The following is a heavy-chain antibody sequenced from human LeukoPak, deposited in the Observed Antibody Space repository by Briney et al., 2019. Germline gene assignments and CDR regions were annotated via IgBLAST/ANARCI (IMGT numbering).Heavy chain of an antibody. CDR1: GYSFSNYW. D-gene: IGHD1-26*01. V-gene: IGHV5-51*01. J-gene: IGHJ4*02. CDR3: ARLDFSGSYYFDY. CDR2: IYPGDSET. Sequence: GESLKISCKGSGYSFSNYWIGWVRQMPGKGLEWMGIIYPGDSETRYSPSFEGQVTISADKSISTAYLQWSSLKASDTAMYYCARLDFSGSYYFDYWGQGTLVTASS.